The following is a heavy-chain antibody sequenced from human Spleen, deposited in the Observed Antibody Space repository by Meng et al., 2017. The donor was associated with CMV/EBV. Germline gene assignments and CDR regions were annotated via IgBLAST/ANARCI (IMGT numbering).Heavy chain of an antibody. D-gene: IGHD2-2*02. V-gene: IGHV3-21*01. CDR2: ISSTSGYI. CDR3: ARYCSSTSCYTDSFDY. CDR1: GFIFSSYS. Sequence: GGSLRLSCAASGFIFSSYSMSWVHQAPGKGLEWVSSISSTSGYIYYADSVKGRFTISRDNAKNSLYLQVDSLRAEDTAVYDCARYCSSTSCYTDSFDYWGQGTLVTVSS. J-gene: IGHJ4*02.